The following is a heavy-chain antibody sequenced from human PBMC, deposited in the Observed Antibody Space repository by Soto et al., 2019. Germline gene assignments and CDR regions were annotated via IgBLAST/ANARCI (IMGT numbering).Heavy chain of an antibody. CDR1: GFTFSSYA. CDR2: ISYDGSNK. J-gene: IGHJ4*02. D-gene: IGHD6-19*01. Sequence: QVQLVESGGGVVQPGRSLRLACAASGFTFSSYAMHWVRQAPGKGLVWVAVISYDGSNKYYADSVKGRFTISRDNSKNALDLQMNSMRAEDTAVYYWARDPVLAFVAAYYFDYWGQGTLVTVSS. V-gene: IGHV3-30-3*01. CDR3: ARDPVLAFVAAYYFDY.